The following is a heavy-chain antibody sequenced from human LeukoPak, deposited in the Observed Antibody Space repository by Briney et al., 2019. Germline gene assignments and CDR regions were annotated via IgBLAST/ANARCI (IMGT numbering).Heavy chain of an antibody. D-gene: IGHD3-10*01. CDR3: ARYVVYGSGKYYFDY. CDR1: GGSFSDYY. J-gene: IGHJ4*02. V-gene: IGHV4-34*01. Sequence: PSETLSLTCAVYGGSFSDYYWSWIRQPPGKGLEWIGEINHSGSTNYNPSLKSRVSISVDTSKNQFSLRLSSVTAADTAVYYCARYVVYGSGKYYFDYWGQGTLVTVSS. CDR2: INHSGST.